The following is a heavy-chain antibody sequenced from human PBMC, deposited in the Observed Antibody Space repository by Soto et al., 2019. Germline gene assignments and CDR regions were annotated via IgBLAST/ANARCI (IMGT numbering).Heavy chain of an antibody. Sequence: GGSLTLTCAASGFSFSGYTMRWVRRAPREGLEWVSGSTGSSGSTYYADSVKGRFTISRDNSKNTLYLHMNSLRAEDTAVYYCAKERYYSDYEDAFDIWGQGTMVTVSS. CDR1: GFSFSGYT. J-gene: IGHJ3*02. D-gene: IGHD4-17*01. CDR2: STGSSGST. V-gene: IGHV3-23*01. CDR3: AKERYYSDYEDAFDI.